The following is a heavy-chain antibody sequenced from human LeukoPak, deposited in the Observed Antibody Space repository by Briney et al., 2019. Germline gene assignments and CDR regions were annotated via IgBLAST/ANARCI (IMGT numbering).Heavy chain of an antibody. CDR2: INSDGSST. Sequence: GGSLRLSCAASGFSFSTYALHWVRQAPGKGLVWVSRINSDGSSTTYADSVKGRFTISRDNAKNTLYLQMNSLRAEDTAVYYCAKVGAPTWGYNWLDPRGQGTLVTVSS. V-gene: IGHV3-74*01. D-gene: IGHD1-26*01. CDR1: GFSFSTYA. J-gene: IGHJ5*02. CDR3: AKVGAPTWGYNWLDP.